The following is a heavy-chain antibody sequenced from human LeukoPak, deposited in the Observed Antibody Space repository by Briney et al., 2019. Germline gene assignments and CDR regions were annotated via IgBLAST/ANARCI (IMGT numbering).Heavy chain of an antibody. Sequence: PSETLSLTCTVSGGSISSNTYYWGWLLRPPGTGLEWIWNIQYSGSTYYNPSLKSRVTISVDTSKNQFSLNLSSLTAADTAVYYCATSDTVSTYSWFDPWGQGTLVTVSS. J-gene: IGHJ5*02. CDR2: IQYSGST. V-gene: IGHV4-39*01. CDR3: ATSDTVSTYSWFDP. D-gene: IGHD5/OR15-5a*01. CDR1: GGSISSNTYY.